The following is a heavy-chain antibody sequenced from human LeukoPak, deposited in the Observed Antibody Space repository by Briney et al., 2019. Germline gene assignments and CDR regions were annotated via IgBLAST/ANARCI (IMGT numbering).Heavy chain of an antibody. J-gene: IGHJ4*02. Sequence: AGGSLRLSCAASGFIFGNFALHWVRRAPGKGLEWVAVISSGGGNIYYADSLEGRFTISRDNSNNTLYLQMTSLRADDTAMYYCVRSGGYWGQGTLVTVSS. CDR3: VRSGGY. CDR1: GFIFGNFA. V-gene: IGHV3-30-3*01. D-gene: IGHD1-26*01. CDR2: ISSGGGNI.